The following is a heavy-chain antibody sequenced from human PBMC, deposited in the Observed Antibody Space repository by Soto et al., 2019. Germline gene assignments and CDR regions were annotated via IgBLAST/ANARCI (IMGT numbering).Heavy chain of an antibody. Sequence: SETLSLTCSVSGDSINSDKYYWGWIRQPPGKGLEWIGSIYFRGNTYYNPSLQTRVTISLDKSKSQFSLKLNSVSAADSAVYFCARLEGLATISYYFDFWGQGALVTVSS. D-gene: IGHD3-9*01. CDR2: IYFRGNT. CDR3: ARLEGLATISYYFDF. CDR1: GDSINSDKYY. J-gene: IGHJ4*02. V-gene: IGHV4-39*01.